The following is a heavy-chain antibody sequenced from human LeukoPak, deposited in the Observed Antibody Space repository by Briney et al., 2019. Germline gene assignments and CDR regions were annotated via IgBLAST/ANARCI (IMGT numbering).Heavy chain of an antibody. CDR1: GGTFSSYA. J-gene: IGHJ6*02. D-gene: IGHD3/OR15-3a*01. V-gene: IGHV1-69*01. CDR2: IIPIFGTA. CDR3: ARWGASGLALIYYYGMDV. Sequence: GASVKVSCKASGGTFSSYAISWVRQAPGQGLEWMGGIIPIFGTANYAQKFQGRVTITADESTSTAYMELSSLRSEDTAVYYCARWGASGLALIYYYGMDVWGQGTTVTVSS.